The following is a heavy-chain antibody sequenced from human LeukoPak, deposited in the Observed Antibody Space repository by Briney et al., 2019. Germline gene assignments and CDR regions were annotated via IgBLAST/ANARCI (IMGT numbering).Heavy chain of an antibody. CDR2: IYYSGST. CDR3: ARDRVIWFGEFNPLYYFDY. D-gene: IGHD3-10*01. V-gene: IGHV4-59*12. Sequence: PSETLSLTCTVSGGSISSYYWSWIRQPPGKGLEWIGYIYYSGSTYYNPSLKSRVTISVDTSKNQFSLKLSSVTAADTAVYYCARDRVIWFGEFNPLYYFDYWGQGTLVTVSS. J-gene: IGHJ4*02. CDR1: GGSISSYY.